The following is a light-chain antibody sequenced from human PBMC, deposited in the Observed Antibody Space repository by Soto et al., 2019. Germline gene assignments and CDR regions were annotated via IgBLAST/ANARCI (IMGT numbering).Light chain of an antibody. CDR2: DNN. V-gene: IGLV1-51*01. J-gene: IGLJ3*02. Sequence: QSVLTQPPSVSAAPGQKVTISCSGSSSNIGNNYVSWYQQLPRTAPKLLIYDNNKLPSGIPDRFSGSKSGTSATLGITGLQTGDEADYYCGTWDSSLSVGVFGGGTKLTVL. CDR3: GTWDSSLSVGV. CDR1: SSNIGNNY.